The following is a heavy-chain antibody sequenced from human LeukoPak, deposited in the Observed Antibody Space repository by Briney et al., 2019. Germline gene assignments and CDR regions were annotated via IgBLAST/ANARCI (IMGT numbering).Heavy chain of an antibody. D-gene: IGHD5-18*01. Sequence: PGGSLRLSCAACGFTFSSYSMNWVRQAPGKGLEWISSISSSSSYIYYADSVKGRFTISRDNAKNSLYLQMNSLRAEDTAVYYCARSSRGYSYGYGFDYWGQGTLVTVSS. CDR2: ISSSSSYI. CDR1: GFTFSSYS. J-gene: IGHJ4*02. V-gene: IGHV3-21*01. CDR3: ARSSRGYSYGYGFDY.